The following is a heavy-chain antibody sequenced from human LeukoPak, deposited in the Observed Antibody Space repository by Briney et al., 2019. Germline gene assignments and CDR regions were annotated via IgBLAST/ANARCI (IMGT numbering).Heavy chain of an antibody. CDR2: INHSGST. V-gene: IGHV4-34*01. CDR3: ARGTWFAP. J-gene: IGHJ5*02. Sequence: PSETLSLTCAVYGGSFSGYYWSWIRQPPGKGLEWIGEINHSGSTNYNPSLKSRVTISVDTSKNQFSLKLSSVTAADTAVYYCARGTWFAPWGQGTLVTVSS. CDR1: GGSFSGYY.